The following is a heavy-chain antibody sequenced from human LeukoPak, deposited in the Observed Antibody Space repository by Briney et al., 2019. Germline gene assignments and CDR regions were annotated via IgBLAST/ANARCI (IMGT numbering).Heavy chain of an antibody. V-gene: IGHV3-21*01. CDR3: AREGVGGYTEAFDY. CDR1: GFTFSIYS. D-gene: IGHD5-12*01. J-gene: IGHJ4*02. CDR2: IDSSSRSI. Sequence: PGGSLRVSCAASGFTFSIYSMNWVRQAPGKGLEWVSAIDSSSRSIYYADSVKGRFTVSRDDAKNSLYLQMNSLRAEDTAVYYCAREGVGGYTEAFDYWGQGTLVTVSS.